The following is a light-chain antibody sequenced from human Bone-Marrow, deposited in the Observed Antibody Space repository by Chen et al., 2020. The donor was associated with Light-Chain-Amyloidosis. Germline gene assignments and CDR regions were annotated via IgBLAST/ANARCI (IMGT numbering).Light chain of an antibody. Sequence: SYELTQPPSVSVAPGQTARSTCSGDDFPTKYAYWYQQKPGQAPVLVINRDTERPSGISERFSGSSSGTTATLTISGVQAEDEADYHCQSADSSGTYEVIFGGGTKLTVL. V-gene: IGLV3-25*03. CDR2: RDT. CDR1: DFPTKY. CDR3: QSADSSGTYEVI. J-gene: IGLJ2*01.